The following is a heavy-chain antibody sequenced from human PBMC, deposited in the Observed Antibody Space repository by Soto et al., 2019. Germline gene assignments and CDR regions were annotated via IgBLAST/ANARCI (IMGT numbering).Heavy chain of an antibody. D-gene: IGHD1-7*01. V-gene: IGHV3-11*06. CDR1: GFTFSDYY. Sequence: LRLSCAASGFTFSDYYMSWIRQAPGKGLEWVSYISSSSSYTNYADSVKGRFTISRDNAKNSLYLQMNSLRAEDTAVYYCARARDNWNSQFDPWGQGTLVTVSS. J-gene: IGHJ5*02. CDR3: ARARDNWNSQFDP. CDR2: ISSSSSYT.